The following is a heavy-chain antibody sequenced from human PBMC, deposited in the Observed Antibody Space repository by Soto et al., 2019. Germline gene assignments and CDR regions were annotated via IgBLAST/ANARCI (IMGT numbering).Heavy chain of an antibody. CDR1: GFSLSNARMG. Sequence: QVTLKESGPVLVKPTETLTLTCTVSGFSLSNARMGVSWIRQPPGKALEWLAHIFSNDEKSYSTSLKSRLTLPTDTSKSHVVLTMTNMDPVDTATYYCARLIVVVTSEGFDPWGQGTLVTVSS. CDR3: ARLIVVVTSEGFDP. V-gene: IGHV2-26*01. CDR2: IFSNDEK. D-gene: IGHD2-21*02. J-gene: IGHJ5*02.